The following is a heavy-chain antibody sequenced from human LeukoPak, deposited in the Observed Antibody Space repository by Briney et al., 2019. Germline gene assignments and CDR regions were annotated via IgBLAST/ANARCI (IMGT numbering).Heavy chain of an antibody. Sequence: GGSLRLSCAASGFTFSNYAMSWVRQAPGKGLEWVSTISNSGGSTYCADSVKGRFTISRDNSKNTLYLQMNSLRAEDTAVYYCAKGTTVIRGGWFGPWGQGTLVTVSS. CDR3: AKGTTVIRGGWFGP. D-gene: IGHD4-17*01. CDR2: ISNSGGST. V-gene: IGHV3-23*01. CDR1: GFTFSNYA. J-gene: IGHJ5*02.